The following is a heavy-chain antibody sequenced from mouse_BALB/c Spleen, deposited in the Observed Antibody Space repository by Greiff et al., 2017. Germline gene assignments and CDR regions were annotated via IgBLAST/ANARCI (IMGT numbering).Heavy chain of an antibody. CDR3: TRAGLRLLFDY. J-gene: IGHJ2*01. CDR2: IYPSDSYT. V-gene: IGHV1-69*02. D-gene: IGHD1-2*01. CDR1: GYTFTSYW. Sequence: QVHVKQSGAELVRPGASLKLSCTASGYTFTSYWIYWVKQRPGQGLEWIENIYPSDSYTNYTQKLKDKATLTIDKSNSTAYMQLSSPTSEDSAVYYCTRAGLRLLFDYWGQGTTLTVSS.